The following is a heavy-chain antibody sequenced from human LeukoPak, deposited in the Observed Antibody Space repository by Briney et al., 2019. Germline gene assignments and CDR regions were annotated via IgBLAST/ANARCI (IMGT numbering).Heavy chain of an antibody. CDR1: GFTFSSYS. CDR3: ARATRLRFLEWPYYYYYMDV. Sequence: GGSLRLSCAASGFTFSSYSMNWVRQAPGKGLEWVSSISSSSSYIYYADSVKGRFTISRDNAKNSLYLQMNSLRAEDTAVYYCARATRLRFLEWPYYYYYMDVWGKGTTVTVSS. CDR2: ISSSSSYI. J-gene: IGHJ6*03. D-gene: IGHD3-3*01. V-gene: IGHV3-21*01.